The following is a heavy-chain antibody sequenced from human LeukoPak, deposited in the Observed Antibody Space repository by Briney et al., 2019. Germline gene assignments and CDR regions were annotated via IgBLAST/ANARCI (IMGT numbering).Heavy chain of an antibody. CDR2: IIPIFGTA. V-gene: IGHV1-69*01. Sequence: SVKVPCKASGGTFSSYAISWVRQAPGQGLEWMGGIIPIFGTANYAQKFQGRVTITADESTSTAYMELSSLRSEDTAVYYCASCPQYSSSSTFDYWGQGTLVTVSS. CDR1: GGTFSSYA. CDR3: ASCPQYSSSSTFDY. D-gene: IGHD6-6*01. J-gene: IGHJ4*02.